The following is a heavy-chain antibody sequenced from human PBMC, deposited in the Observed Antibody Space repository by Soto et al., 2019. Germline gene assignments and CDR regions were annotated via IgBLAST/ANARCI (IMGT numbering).Heavy chain of an antibody. CDR1: GYTFTSYD. J-gene: IGHJ5*02. Sequence: QVQLVQSGAEVKKPGASVKVSCEASGYTFTSYDIIRVRQATGQGLEWMGWMNPSTGNTDSAEKFQGRLTMTRNTSISTVYMELSSLSFEDTAVYYCARGRIIVAGGFDPWGQGTLVTVSS. CDR2: MNPSTGNT. D-gene: IGHD6-19*01. V-gene: IGHV1-8*01. CDR3: ARGRIIVAGGFDP.